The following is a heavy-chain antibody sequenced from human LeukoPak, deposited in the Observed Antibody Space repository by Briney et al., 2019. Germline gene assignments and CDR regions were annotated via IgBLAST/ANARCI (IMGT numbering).Heavy chain of an antibody. Sequence: PSETLSLTCAVSGYSISSGYYWGWIRQPPGKGLEWIGSIYHSGSTYYNPSLKSRVTISVDTSKNQFSLKLSSVTAADTAVYYCARESAYYDFWSGYSSKPALNWFDPWGQGTLVTVSS. CDR3: ARESAYYDFWSGYSSKPALNWFDP. J-gene: IGHJ5*02. CDR1: GYSISSGYY. V-gene: IGHV4-38-2*02. D-gene: IGHD3-3*01. CDR2: IYHSGST.